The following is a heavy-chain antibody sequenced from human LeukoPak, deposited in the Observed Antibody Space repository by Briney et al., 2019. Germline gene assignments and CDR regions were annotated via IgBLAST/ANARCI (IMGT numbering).Heavy chain of an antibody. D-gene: IGHD1-26*01. Sequence: GASVKVSCKASGYTFTSYDINWVRQATGQGLEWMGWMNPNSGGTNYAQKFQGRVTMTRDTSISTAYMELSRLRSDDTAVYYCARDRASIVGAYMDVWGKGTTVTISS. CDR1: GYTFTSYD. CDR2: MNPNSGGT. CDR3: ARDRASIVGAYMDV. V-gene: IGHV1-2*02. J-gene: IGHJ6*03.